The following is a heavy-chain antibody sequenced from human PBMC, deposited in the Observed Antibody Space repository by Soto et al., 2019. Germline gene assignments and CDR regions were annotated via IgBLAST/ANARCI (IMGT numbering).Heavy chain of an antibody. CDR3: ARWLVRGVTVYYYYGMDV. CDR2: IKQDGSEK. D-gene: IGHD3-10*01. J-gene: IGHJ6*02. CDR1: GFTFSSYW. Sequence: PGGSLRLSCAASGFTFSSYWMSWVRQAPGKGLEWVANIKQDGSEKYYVDSVKGRFTISRDNAKNSLYLQMNSLRAEDTAVYYCARWLVRGVTVYYYYGMDVWGQGTTVTVSS. V-gene: IGHV3-7*01.